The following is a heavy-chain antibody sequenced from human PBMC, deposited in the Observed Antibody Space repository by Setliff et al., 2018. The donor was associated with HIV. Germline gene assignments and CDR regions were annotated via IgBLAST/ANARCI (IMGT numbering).Heavy chain of an antibody. D-gene: IGHD3-10*01. Sequence: GGSLRLSCAASGFTFSDFYLSWVRQAPGKGLEWISYISGGDTIEYAESVRGRFTISRDNPKKSLFLQMNGLRVDDTAIYYCARHGRFGRRFFDSWGQGTLVTV. CDR1: GFTFSDFY. CDR3: ARHGRFGRRFFDS. CDR2: ISGGDTI. J-gene: IGHJ4*02. V-gene: IGHV3-11*01.